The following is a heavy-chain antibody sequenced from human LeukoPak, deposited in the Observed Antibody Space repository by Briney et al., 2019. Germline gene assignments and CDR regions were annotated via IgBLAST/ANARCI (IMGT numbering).Heavy chain of an antibody. CDR1: GFTFSSYS. CDR2: INSDGSST. CDR3: ARVRIAVAGTRNLGFDY. Sequence: GGSLRLSCAASGFTFSSYSMNWVRQAPGKGLVWVSRINSDGSSTSYADSVKGRFTISRDNAKNTLYLQMNSLRAEDTAVYYCARVRIAVAGTRNLGFDYWGQGTLVTVSS. V-gene: IGHV3-74*01. J-gene: IGHJ4*02. D-gene: IGHD6-19*01.